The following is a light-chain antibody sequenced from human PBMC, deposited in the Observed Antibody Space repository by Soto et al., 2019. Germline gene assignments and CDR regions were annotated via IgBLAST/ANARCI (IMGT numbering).Light chain of an antibody. CDR2: KAS. V-gene: IGKV1-5*03. CDR1: QTISSW. Sequence: DIQMTQSPSTLSGSVGDRVTITCRASQTISSWLAWYQQKPGKAPKLLIYKASTLKSGVPSRFSGSGSGTESTLTISSLQPDDFANYYCQHYNSYSEAFGQGNKVDIK. CDR3: QHYNSYSEA. J-gene: IGKJ1*01.